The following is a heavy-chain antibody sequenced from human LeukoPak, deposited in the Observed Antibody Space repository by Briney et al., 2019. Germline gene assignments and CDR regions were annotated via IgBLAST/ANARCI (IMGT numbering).Heavy chain of an antibody. CDR2: IWYDGSNK. V-gene: IGHV3-33*01. J-gene: IGHJ4*02. CDR1: GFTFSSYG. CDR3: ARGQQLAGTAFDY. Sequence: GGSLRLSCAASGFTFSSYGMHWVRQAPGKGLEWVAVIWYDGSNKYYADSVKGRFTISRDNSKNTLYLQMNSLRDEDTAVYYCARGQQLAGTAFDYWGQGTLVTVSS. D-gene: IGHD6-13*01.